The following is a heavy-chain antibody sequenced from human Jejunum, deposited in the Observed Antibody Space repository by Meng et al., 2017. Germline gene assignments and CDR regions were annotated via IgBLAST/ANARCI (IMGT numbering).Heavy chain of an antibody. CDR2: INSDGSST. CDR3: ARGAVTGQRSDF. CDR1: LFTFGSLW. V-gene: IGHV3-74*01. J-gene: IGHJ4*02. Sequence: QPSASRPRASPASLFTFGSLWMKWVRPGPVKGRVWVARINSDGSSTSFADSVKGLFSISRDNAKNTLSLQMNSLRAEDTAVYYCARGAVTGQRSDFWGQGTLVTVSS. D-gene: IGHD2-21*02.